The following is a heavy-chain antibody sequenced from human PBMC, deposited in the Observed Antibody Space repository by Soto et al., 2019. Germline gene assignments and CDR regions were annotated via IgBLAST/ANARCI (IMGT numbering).Heavy chain of an antibody. CDR2: INAGNGNT. V-gene: IGHV1-3*01. Sequence: ASVKVSCKASGYTFTSYAMHWVRQTPGQRLEWMGWINAGNGNTKYSQKFQGRVTITRDTSASTVYMELSSLRAEDTAVYYCAKDHRITMIVVVLTTDAFDIWRQGIMVTVSS. J-gene: IGHJ3*02. CDR3: AKDHRITMIVVVLTTDAFDI. CDR1: GYTFTSYA. D-gene: IGHD3-22*01.